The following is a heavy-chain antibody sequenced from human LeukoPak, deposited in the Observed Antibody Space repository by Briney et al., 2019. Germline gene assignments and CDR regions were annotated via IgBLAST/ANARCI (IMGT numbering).Heavy chain of an antibody. J-gene: IGHJ4*02. CDR2: ISGSGGST. D-gene: IGHD6-13*01. Sequence: GGSLRLSCAASGFTFSSYAMSWVRQAPGKGLEWVSAISGSGGSTYYADSVKGRFTISRDNSKNTLYLQMNSLRAEDTAVYYCAKALDSSSWYGGYYFDYWGQGTLVTVSS. CDR3: AKALDSSSWYGGYYFDY. CDR1: GFTFSSYA. V-gene: IGHV3-23*01.